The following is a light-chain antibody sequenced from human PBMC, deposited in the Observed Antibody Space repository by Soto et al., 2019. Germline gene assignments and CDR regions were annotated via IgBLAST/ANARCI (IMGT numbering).Light chain of an antibody. CDR3: SSYSSGSTLGL. V-gene: IGLV2-14*01. CDR2: EVN. CDR1: SSDIGGYKY. J-gene: IGLJ6*01. Sequence: QSALTQPASVSGSPGQSITISCTGTSSDIGGYKYVSWYQHHPGKVPQLIIFEVNNRPSGVSNRFSGSQSGNTASLTVSGLQAEDEAVYYCSSYSSGSTLGLFGGVTKVTVL.